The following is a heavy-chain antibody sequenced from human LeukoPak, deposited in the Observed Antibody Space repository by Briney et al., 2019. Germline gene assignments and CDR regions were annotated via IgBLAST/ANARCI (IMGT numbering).Heavy chain of an antibody. D-gene: IGHD2-15*01. CDR2: IYGGGSV. V-gene: IGHV3-53*01. Sequence: GGSLRLSCAASGFTVRSNYMSWVRQAPGKGLEWVSIIYGGGSVFYADSVKGRFTISRDNSKNTLYLQMNSLRGEDTAVYYCAKAGALGGYDYWGQGTLVTVSS. CDR1: GFTVRSNY. CDR3: AKAGALGGYDY. J-gene: IGHJ4*02.